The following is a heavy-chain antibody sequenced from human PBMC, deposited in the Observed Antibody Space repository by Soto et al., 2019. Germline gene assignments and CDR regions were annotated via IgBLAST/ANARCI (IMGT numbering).Heavy chain of an antibody. V-gene: IGHV4-59*01. CDR1: GGSISSYY. D-gene: IGHD6-13*01. J-gene: IGHJ4*02. Sequence: SETLSLTCTVSGGSISSYYWSWIRQPPGKGLEWIGYIYYSGSTNYNPSLKSRVTISVDTSKNQFSLKLSSVTAADTAVYYCARGGRQPTIDYWGQGTLVTVS. CDR3: ARGGRQPTIDY. CDR2: IYYSGST.